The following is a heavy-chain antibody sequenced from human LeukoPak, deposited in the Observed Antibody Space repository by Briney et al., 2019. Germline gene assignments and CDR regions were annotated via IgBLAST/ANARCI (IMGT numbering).Heavy chain of an antibody. D-gene: IGHD2-2*01. CDR2: MNPNTGNT. J-gene: IGHJ4*02. V-gene: IGHV1-8*01. CDR1: GYTSTNYD. CDR3: ARVNCSSTSCRSKFLDY. Sequence: ASVKVSCKASGYTSTNYDINWVRQATGQGLEWMGWMNPNTGNTGYAQKFQGRVTTTRNTSISTAYMELSSLRSEDTAIYYCARVNCSSTSCRSKFLDYWGQGTLVTVSS.